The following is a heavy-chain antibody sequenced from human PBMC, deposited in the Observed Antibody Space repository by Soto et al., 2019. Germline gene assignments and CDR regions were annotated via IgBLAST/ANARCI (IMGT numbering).Heavy chain of an antibody. D-gene: IGHD1-26*01. V-gene: IGHV3-9*01. CDR2: IGWNSGSI. CDR3: AKSRGDTTSGAFDI. Sequence: EVQLVESGGGLVQPGRSLRLSCAASGFTFDDYAMHWVRQAPGKGLEWVSGIGWNSGSIGYADSVKGRFTISRDNAKNSLYLQMNSLRAEDTALYYCAKSRGDTTSGAFDIWGQGTMVTVSS. J-gene: IGHJ3*02. CDR1: GFTFDDYA.